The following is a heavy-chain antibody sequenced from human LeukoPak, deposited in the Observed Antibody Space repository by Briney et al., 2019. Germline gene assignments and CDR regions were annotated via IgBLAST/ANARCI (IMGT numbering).Heavy chain of an antibody. Sequence: GASVKVSCKASGYTFTGYYMHWVRQAPGQGLEWMGWINPNSGGTNYAQKFQGRVTMTRDTSISTAYMELSRLRSDDTAVYYCVMTGFGESQQLNPLTFDYWGQGTLVTVSS. CDR1: GYTFTGYY. D-gene: IGHD3-10*01. CDR3: VMTGFGESQQLNPLTFDY. V-gene: IGHV1-2*02. CDR2: INPNSGGT. J-gene: IGHJ4*02.